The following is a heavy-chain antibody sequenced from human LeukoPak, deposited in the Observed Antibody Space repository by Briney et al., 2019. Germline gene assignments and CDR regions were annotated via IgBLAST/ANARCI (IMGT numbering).Heavy chain of an antibody. V-gene: IGHV3-48*03. J-gene: IGHJ5*02. CDR2: ISGSGKTR. CDR1: GFTFSSYE. Sequence: GGSPRLSCAASGFTFSSYEMNWVRQAPGKGLEWVSYISGSGKTRYYADSGKGRFTISRDNAKNSLLLQMNRLRVEDTAVYYCARDRSGWYRWFDPWGQGTVVTVSS. D-gene: IGHD6-19*01. CDR3: ARDRSGWYRWFDP.